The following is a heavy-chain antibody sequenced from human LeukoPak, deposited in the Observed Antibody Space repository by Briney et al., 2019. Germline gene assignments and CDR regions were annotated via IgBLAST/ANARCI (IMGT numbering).Heavy chain of an antibody. D-gene: IGHD2-2*01. CDR1: GFTFSRRA. CDR2: LSGSGYNT. V-gene: IGHV3-23*01. J-gene: IGHJ4*02. CDR3: AKDPYGTRYFDY. Sequence: GGSLRLSCAASGFTFSRRAMSWVRQAPGKGLEWVSSLSGSGYNTYYADSVKGRFTISRDNSKNTVYLQMNSLRAEDTAVYYCAKDPYGTRYFDYWGQGTLVTVSS.